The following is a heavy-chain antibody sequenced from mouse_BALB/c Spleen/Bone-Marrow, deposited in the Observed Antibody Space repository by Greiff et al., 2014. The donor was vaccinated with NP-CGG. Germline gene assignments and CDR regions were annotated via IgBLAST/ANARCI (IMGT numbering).Heavy chain of an antibody. Sequence: EVKLVESGGGLVQPGRPMKLSCVASGFTFSDYWMNWVRQSPEKGLEWVAQIRNKPYNYETCYSDSVKGRFTISRDDSKSSVYLQMNNLRAEDMGIYYCTWEGGNYAAMDYWGQGTSVTVSS. CDR1: GFTFSDYW. V-gene: IGHV6-7*02. CDR3: TWEGGNYAAMDY. J-gene: IGHJ4*01. D-gene: IGHD2-1*01. CDR2: IRNKPYNYET.